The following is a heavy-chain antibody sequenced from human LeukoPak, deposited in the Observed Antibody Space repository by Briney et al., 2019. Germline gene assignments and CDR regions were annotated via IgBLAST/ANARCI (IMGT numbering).Heavy chain of an antibody. CDR3: ARGVSSSAGGFDP. J-gene: IGHJ5*02. D-gene: IGHD6-6*01. Sequence: SETLSLTCAVYGGSFSGYYWSWIRQPPGKGLEWIGSIYYSGSTYYNPSLKSRVTISVDTSKNQFSLKLSSVTAADTAVYYCARGVSSSAGGFDPWGQGTLVTVSS. CDR2: IYYSGST. V-gene: IGHV4-34*01. CDR1: GGSFSGYY.